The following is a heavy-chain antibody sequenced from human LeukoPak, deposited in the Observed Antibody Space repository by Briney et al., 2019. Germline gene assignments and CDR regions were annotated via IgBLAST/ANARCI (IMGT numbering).Heavy chain of an antibody. Sequence: SETLSLTCTVSGGSISSYYWSWIRQPPGKGLEWIGYIYYSGSTNYNPPLKSRVTISVDTSKNQFSLKLSSVTAADTAVYYCASSGWYEWFDPWGQGTLVTVSS. CDR2: IYYSGST. D-gene: IGHD6-19*01. V-gene: IGHV4-59*01. J-gene: IGHJ5*02. CDR1: GGSISSYY. CDR3: ASSGWYEWFDP.